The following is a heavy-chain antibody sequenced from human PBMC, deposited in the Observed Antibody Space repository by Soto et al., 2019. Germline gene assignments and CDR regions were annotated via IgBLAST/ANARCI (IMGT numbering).Heavy chain of an antibody. CDR2: INPSSGAT. J-gene: IGHJ4*02. CDR3: ARGTGDVVVVPAAHDY. Sequence: QVQLVQSGAEVQKPGASVKVSCKASGYTFTGYYLRWVRQAPGQGLEWMGWINPSSGATDYALKFLGRVPMTRDTSINTAYMELRRLRSDDTAVYFCARGTGDVVVVPAAHDYWGQGTLVTVSS. CDR1: GYTFTGYY. V-gene: IGHV1-2*07. D-gene: IGHD2-2*01.